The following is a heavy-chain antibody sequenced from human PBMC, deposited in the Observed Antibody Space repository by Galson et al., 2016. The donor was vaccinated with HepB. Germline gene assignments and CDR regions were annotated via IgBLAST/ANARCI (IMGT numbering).Heavy chain of an antibody. CDR3: AAHSKNFYGMDV. V-gene: IGHV1-18*01. J-gene: IGHJ6*02. Sequence: SVKVSCEASGYTFTRYGISWVRQAPGQGPEWMAWISGYKGNTNYEQKFQDRVTLTTDTSTSTAYMELRSLTSDDTAVYYCAAHSKNFYGMDVWGQGTTVTVSS. CDR2: ISGYKGNT. D-gene: IGHD4-11*01. CDR1: GYTFTRYG.